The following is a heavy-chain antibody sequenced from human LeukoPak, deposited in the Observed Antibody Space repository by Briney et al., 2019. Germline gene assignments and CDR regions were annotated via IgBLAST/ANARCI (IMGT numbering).Heavy chain of an antibody. V-gene: IGHV6-1*01. CDR1: GDSVSSNSSD. CDR3: AIDRDVFDF. CDR2: TYYRSKWYN. Sequence: SQTLSLTCAIPGDSVSSNSSDWNWIRQSPSRGLEWLGRTYYRSKWYNDYAVSVKSRITINPDTSKNQFSLQLNSVTPEDTAVYYCAIDRDVFDFWGQGTTVTVSS. J-gene: IGHJ3*01.